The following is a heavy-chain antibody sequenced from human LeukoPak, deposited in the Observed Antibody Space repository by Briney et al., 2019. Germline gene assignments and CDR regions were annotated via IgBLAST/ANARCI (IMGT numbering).Heavy chain of an antibody. D-gene: IGHD3-10*01. CDR3: ARPPKGLLWFGDLITPDTDNWFDP. CDR1: GYTFTGYY. Sequence: ASVKVSCKASGYTFTGYYMHWVRQAPGQGLEWMGRINPNSGGTNYAQKFQGRVTMTRDTSIGTAYMELSRLRSDDTAVYYCARPPKGLLWFGDLITPDTDNWFDPWGQGTLVTVSS. CDR2: INPNSGGT. J-gene: IGHJ5*02. V-gene: IGHV1-2*06.